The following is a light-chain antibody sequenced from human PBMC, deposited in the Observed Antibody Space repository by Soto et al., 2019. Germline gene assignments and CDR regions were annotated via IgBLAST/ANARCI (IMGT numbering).Light chain of an antibody. CDR2: DAS. J-gene: IGKJ1*01. V-gene: IGKV3-11*01. CDR3: QHRMNWPWT. Sequence: IVLTQSPATLSLSPGERATLSCRASQSVSSYLAWYQQKPGQAPRLLIYDASNRATGIPARFSGSGSGTDFTLTISSLEPEDFAVYYCQHRMNWPWTFGQGTKVDIK. CDR1: QSVSSY.